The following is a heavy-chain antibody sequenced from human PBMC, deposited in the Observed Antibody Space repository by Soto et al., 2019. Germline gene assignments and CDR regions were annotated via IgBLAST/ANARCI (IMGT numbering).Heavy chain of an antibody. V-gene: IGHV3-23*01. J-gene: IGHJ6*02. CDR1: GFTFSSYA. D-gene: IGHD3-9*01. CDR2: ISATGDTI. CDR3: AKDAYYDLSTGTGYYYYGLDV. Sequence: PAGSLRLSCAASGFTFSSYAMTGLRQSPGEGLKWVSVISATGDTIYYADSVEGRFTISRDNSSSTLFLQMDRLTADDTAVYFCAKDAYYDLSTGTGYYYYGLDVWGQGTTVNVSS.